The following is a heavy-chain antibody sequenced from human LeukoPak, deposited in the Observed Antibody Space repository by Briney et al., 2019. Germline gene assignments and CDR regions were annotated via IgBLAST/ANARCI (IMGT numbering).Heavy chain of an antibody. CDR3: ARAVVVVAATLDY. CDR2: MNPNSGNT. V-gene: IGHV1-8*01. J-gene: IGHJ4*02. D-gene: IGHD2-15*01. Sequence: ASVKVSCKASGYTFTSYDINWVRQATGQGLEWMGWMNPNSGNTGYAQKFQGRVTMTRNTSISTAYMELSSLRSEDTAVYYCARAVVVVAATLDYWGQGTLVTVSS. CDR1: GYTFTSYD.